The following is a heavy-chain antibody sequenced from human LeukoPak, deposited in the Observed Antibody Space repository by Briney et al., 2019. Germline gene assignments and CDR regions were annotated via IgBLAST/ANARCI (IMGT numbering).Heavy chain of an antibody. CDR1: GFTFSSYA. V-gene: IGHV3-23*01. CDR3: AKIALPDTIFGVVITYRGWFDP. D-gene: IGHD3-3*01. CDR2: ISGSGGST. Sequence: GGSLRLSCAASGFTFSSYAMSWVRQAPGKGLEWVSAISGSGGSTYYADSVKGRFTISRDNSKNTLYLQMNSLRAEDTAVYYCAKIALPDTIFGVVITYRGWFDPWGQGTLVTVSS. J-gene: IGHJ5*02.